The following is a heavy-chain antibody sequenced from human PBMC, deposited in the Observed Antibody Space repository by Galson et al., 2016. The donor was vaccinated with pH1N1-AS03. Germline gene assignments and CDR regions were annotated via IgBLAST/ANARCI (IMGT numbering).Heavy chain of an antibody. D-gene: IGHD3-10*01. CDR2: TFYWSKWSN. CDR3: ASGKNSGFDY. V-gene: IGHV6-1*01. J-gene: IGHJ4*02. CDR1: GDSVSGSRGVA. Sequence: CAISGDSVSGSRGVAWNWIRQSPSRGLEWLGRTFYWSKWSNDYAESVKSRITIDPDTSNNQFSLHLNSVTPEDTAIYFCASGKNSGFDYWGQGTPVTVSS.